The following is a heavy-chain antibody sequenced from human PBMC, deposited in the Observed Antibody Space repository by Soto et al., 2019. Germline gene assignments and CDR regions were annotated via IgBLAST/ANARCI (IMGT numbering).Heavy chain of an antibody. CDR3: ARVNTVATNNNYAMDV. J-gene: IGHJ6*02. D-gene: IGHD4-17*01. CDR1: GFTFSDHY. V-gene: IGHV3-72*01. Sequence: GGSLRLSCAASGFTFSDHYMDWVRQAPGKGLEWVGRIRNKGMGFNTRYAASVKGRFTISRDDSGNSLSLQRNSLETEDTAVYYCARVNTVATNNNYAMDVWGQGATVTVSS. CDR2: IRNKGMGFNT.